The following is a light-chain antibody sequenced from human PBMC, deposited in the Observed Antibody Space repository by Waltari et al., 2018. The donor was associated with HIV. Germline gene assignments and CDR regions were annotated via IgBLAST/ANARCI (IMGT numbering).Light chain of an antibody. CDR1: SSNIGSNT. J-gene: IGLJ2*01. V-gene: IGLV1-44*01. CDR2: SNN. Sequence: QSVLTQPPSASGTPGQRVTISCSGSSSNIGSNTVNWCQQLPGTAPQLLIYSNNPRPSGVPDRFSGSKSGTSASLAISGLQSEDEADYYCAAWDDSLNGVVFGGGTKLTVL. CDR3: AAWDDSLNGVV.